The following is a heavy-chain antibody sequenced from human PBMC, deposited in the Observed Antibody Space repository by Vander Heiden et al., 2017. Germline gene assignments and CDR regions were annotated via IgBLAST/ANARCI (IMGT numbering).Heavy chain of an antibody. V-gene: IGHV4-31*03. J-gene: IGHJ5*02. CDR1: GGSISSGGYY. D-gene: IGHD2-15*01. CDR3: AKAHTRIFGWFDP. Sequence: QVQLQESGPGLVKPSQTLSLTCTVSGGSISSGGYYWSWIRQHPGKGLEWIGYIYYSGRTYDNPALKSRVTISVDTAKNQFSLKMRSVTAADTAVYYFAKAHTRIFGWFDPGCQGTMVTVYS. CDR2: IYYSGRT.